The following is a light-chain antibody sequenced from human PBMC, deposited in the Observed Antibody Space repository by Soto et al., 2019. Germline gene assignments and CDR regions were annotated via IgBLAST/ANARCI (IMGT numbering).Light chain of an antibody. CDR3: ELYGIPTP. V-gene: IGKV3-20*01. Sequence: EIVLTQSPCTLSLSPGGRATLSCRASQSVRSSYLAWYQQRPGQAPRLLIFGASFRATGIPDRFSGSGSGTDFTLTISRLEPDDCSGYYCELYGIPTPLGGGPRVDI. CDR1: QSVRSSY. J-gene: IGKJ4*01. CDR2: GAS.